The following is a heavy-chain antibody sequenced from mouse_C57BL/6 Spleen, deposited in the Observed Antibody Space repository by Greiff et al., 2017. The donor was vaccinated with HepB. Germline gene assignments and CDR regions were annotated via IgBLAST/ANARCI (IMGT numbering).Heavy chain of an antibody. CDR3: ANHGSSFYYAMDY. Sequence: EVQLKQSGPGLVKPSQSLSLTCSVTGYSITSGYYWNWIRQFPGNKLEWMGYISYDGSNNYNPSLKNRISITRDTSKNQFFLKLNSVTTEDTATYYCANHGSSFYYAMDYWGQGTSVTVSS. CDR1: GYSITSGYY. V-gene: IGHV3-6*01. CDR2: ISYDGSN. J-gene: IGHJ4*01. D-gene: IGHD1-1*01.